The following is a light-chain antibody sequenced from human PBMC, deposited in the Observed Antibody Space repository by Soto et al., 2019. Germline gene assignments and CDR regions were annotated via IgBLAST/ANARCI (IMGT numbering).Light chain of an antibody. CDR3: QQYYTTPTWT. CDR1: QRVFYSSNNRNY. J-gene: IGKJ1*01. CDR2: WAS. Sequence: DIVLTQSPDSLAVSLGERATINCKSSQRVFYSSNNRNYLGWYQQKPGLPPKLLIYWASTREPGVPDRFSGSGSGTDFTLTISSLQAEDVAVYYCQQYYTTPTWTFGQGTKVEIK. V-gene: IGKV4-1*01.